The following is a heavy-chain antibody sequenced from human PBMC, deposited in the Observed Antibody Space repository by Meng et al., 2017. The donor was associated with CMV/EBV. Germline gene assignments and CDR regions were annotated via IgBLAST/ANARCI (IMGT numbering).Heavy chain of an antibody. CDR1: GFTFSSYA. D-gene: IGHD6-6*01. Sequence: GWSLRLSCAASGFTFSSYAMHWVRQAPGKGLEWVAVISYDGSNKYYADSVKGRFTISRDNSKSTLYLQMNSLRAEDTAVYYCARDADPAMYSSSPYFDYWGQGTLVTVSS. CDR2: ISYDGSNK. V-gene: IGHV3-30*04. CDR3: ARDADPAMYSSSPYFDY. J-gene: IGHJ4*02.